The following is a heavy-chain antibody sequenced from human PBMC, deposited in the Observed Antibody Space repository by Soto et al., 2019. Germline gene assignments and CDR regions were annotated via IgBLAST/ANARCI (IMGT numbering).Heavy chain of an antibody. Sequence: PSETLSLTCTVSSDSVSSDYYCWTWIRQPPGKGLEWIGYICSGGSTNYNPSLKSRVTISLDTSRNQFPLKLTSVTAADTAVYYCARDIRGYSRAFDYWGQGMLVTVSS. CDR1: SDSVSSDYYC. CDR3: ARDIRGYSRAFDY. CDR2: ICSGGST. V-gene: IGHV4-61*01. D-gene: IGHD5-18*01. J-gene: IGHJ4*02.